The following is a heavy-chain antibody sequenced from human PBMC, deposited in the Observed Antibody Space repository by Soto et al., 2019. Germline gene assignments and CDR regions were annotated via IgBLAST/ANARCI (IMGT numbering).Heavy chain of an antibody. D-gene: IGHD6-19*01. CDR2: IYYSGST. CDR3: ARRSGWYYFDY. CDR1: GGSISSSSYY. J-gene: IGHJ4*02. V-gene: IGHV4-39*01. Sequence: SETLSLTCTVSGGSISSSSYYWGWIRQPPGKGLEWIGSIYYSGSTYYNPSLKSRVTISVDTSKNQFSLKLSSVTAADTAVYYCARRSGWYYFDYWGQGTLVTVSS.